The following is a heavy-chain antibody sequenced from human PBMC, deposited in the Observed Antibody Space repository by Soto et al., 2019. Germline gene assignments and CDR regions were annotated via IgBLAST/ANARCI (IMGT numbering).Heavy chain of an antibody. CDR3: AKELAAAGTSDY. CDR2: ISNDGSNK. CDR1: GFTFSTYG. Sequence: QVQLVESGGGVVQPGRSLRLSCAASGFTFSTYGMHWVRQAPGKGLEWVAAISNDGSNKFYADSVKGRFTISRDNSRNTLYLQMNSLRVDDTALYYCAKELAAAGTSDYWGQGTLVTVSS. D-gene: IGHD6-13*01. J-gene: IGHJ4*02. V-gene: IGHV3-30*18.